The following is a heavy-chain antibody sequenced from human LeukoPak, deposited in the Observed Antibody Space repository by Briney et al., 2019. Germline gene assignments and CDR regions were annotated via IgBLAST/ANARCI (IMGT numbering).Heavy chain of an antibody. Sequence: PSETLSLTCTVSGGSISSGSYYWSWIRQPAGKGLEWIGRIYTSGSTNYNPSLKSRVTISVDTSKNQFSLKLSSVTAADTAVYYCARSQKRVIVVVTATWDYWGQGTLVTVSS. J-gene: IGHJ4*02. V-gene: IGHV4-61*02. CDR1: GGSISSGSYY. D-gene: IGHD2-21*02. CDR3: ARSQKRVIVVVTATWDY. CDR2: IYTSGST.